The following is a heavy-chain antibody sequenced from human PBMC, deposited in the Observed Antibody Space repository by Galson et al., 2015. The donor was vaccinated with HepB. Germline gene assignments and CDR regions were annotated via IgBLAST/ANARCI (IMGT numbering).Heavy chain of an antibody. Sequence: SLRLSYAASGFTFSNAWMNWVRQAPGKGLEWVGRIKSKTDGGATDYAAPVKGRFTISRDDSMNTLYLQMNSLRAEDTAVYYCARDGGYSGYDYYGVGRFSAYYYYGMDVWGQGTTVTVSS. J-gene: IGHJ6*02. CDR3: ARDGGYSGYDYYGVGRFSAYYYYGMDV. CDR2: IKSKTDGGAT. CDR1: GFTFSNAW. V-gene: IGHV3-15*07. D-gene: IGHD5-12*01.